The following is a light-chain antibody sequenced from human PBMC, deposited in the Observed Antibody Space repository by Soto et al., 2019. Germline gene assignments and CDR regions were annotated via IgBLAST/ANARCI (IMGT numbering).Light chain of an antibody. J-gene: IGKJ1*01. CDR3: QQYNDWPRT. V-gene: IGKV3-15*01. CDR2: GAS. CDR1: QSVSSN. Sequence: EVVMTQSPATLSVSLGDRATLSCRASQSVSSNLAWYQQKPGQGPRLLIYGASTRATGIPARFSGSGSGTEFTLTISSLQSEDFAVYYCQQYNDWPRTFGQGTKVDIK.